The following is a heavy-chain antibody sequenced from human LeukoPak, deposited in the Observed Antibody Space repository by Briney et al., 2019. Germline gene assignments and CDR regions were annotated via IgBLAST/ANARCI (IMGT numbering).Heavy chain of an antibody. CDR2: INHSGST. CDR3: ARTYYYDSSGYVDGNAFDI. Sequence: PSETLSLTCAVYGGSFSGYYWSWIRQPPGKGLEWIGEINHSGSTYYNPSLKSRVTISVDRSKNQFSLKLSSVTAADTAVYYCARTYYYDSSGYVDGNAFDIWGQGTMVTVSS. CDR1: GGSFSGYY. V-gene: IGHV4-34*01. J-gene: IGHJ3*02. D-gene: IGHD3-22*01.